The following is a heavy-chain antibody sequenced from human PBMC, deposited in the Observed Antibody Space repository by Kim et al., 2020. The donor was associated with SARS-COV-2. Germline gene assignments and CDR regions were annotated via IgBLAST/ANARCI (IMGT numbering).Heavy chain of an antibody. CDR2: ISYDGSNK. J-gene: IGHJ6*02. V-gene: IGHV3-30*04. CDR3: ARDGYNPTLYYYYGMDV. Sequence: GGSLRLSCAASGFTFSSYAMHWVRQAPGKGLEWVAVISYDGSNKYYADSVKGRFTISRDNSKNTLYLQMNSLRAEDTAVYYCARDGYNPTLYYYYGMDVWGQGTTVTVSS. D-gene: IGHD5-12*01. CDR1: GFTFSSYA.